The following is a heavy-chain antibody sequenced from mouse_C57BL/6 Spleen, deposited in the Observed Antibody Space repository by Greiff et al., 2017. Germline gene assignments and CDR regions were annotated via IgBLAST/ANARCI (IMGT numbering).Heavy chain of an antibody. J-gene: IGHJ4*01. CDR3: ARYYVDYYAMDY. Sequence: VQLQQPGAELVRPGTSVKLSCKASGYTFTSYWMHWVKQRPGQGLEWIGVIDPSDSYTNYNQKFKGKATLTVDTSSSTAYMQLSSLTSEDSAVYYCARYYVDYYAMDYWGQGTSVTVSS. CDR1: GYTFTSYW. V-gene: IGHV1-59*01. CDR2: IDPSDSYT. D-gene: IGHD1-1*01.